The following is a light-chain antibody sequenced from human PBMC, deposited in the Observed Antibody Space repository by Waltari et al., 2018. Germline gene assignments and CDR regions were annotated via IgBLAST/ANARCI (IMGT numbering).Light chain of an antibody. V-gene: IGKV3-20*01. J-gene: IGKJ1*01. CDR3: QHHFRLPAT. CDR2: GAS. Sequence: IMLTQSPGTLSLSPGERAPLSCRASQSISRYLAWYQQKPGQAPRLLISGASTRATGIPDRLSGSGSETDFSLTISGLEPEESAVYYCQHHFRLPATFGQGTKVEIK. CDR1: QSISRY.